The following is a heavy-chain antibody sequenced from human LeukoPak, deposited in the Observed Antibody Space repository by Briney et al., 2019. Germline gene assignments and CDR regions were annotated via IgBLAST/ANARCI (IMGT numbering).Heavy chain of an antibody. CDR3: ARDDSDPTATAAPAFD. Sequence: GGSLRLSCAASGFTFSSYAMTWVRQAPGKGLEWVSVIYSDGSAYYADSVKGRFTIFRDNFKNTLYLQMNRLRAEDTAVYYCARDDSDPTATAAPAFDWGQGTLVTVSS. CDR2: IYSDGSA. J-gene: IGHJ4*02. CDR1: GFTFSSYA. V-gene: IGHV3-66*01. D-gene: IGHD3-22*01.